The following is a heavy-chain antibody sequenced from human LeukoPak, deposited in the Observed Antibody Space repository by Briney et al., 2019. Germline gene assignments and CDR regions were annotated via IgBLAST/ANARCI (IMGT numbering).Heavy chain of an antibody. D-gene: IGHD5-24*01. CDR1: GFTFSSYW. V-gene: IGHV3-7*04. Sequence: GSLRLSCAASGFTFSSYWMTWVRQAPGKGLEWVANMKQDGSEKYYVDSVRGRFTISRDSAKNSLYLQMNSLRAEDAAVYYCARNYNDALDIWGQGTMVTVSS. CDR2: MKQDGSEK. J-gene: IGHJ3*02. CDR3: ARNYNDALDI.